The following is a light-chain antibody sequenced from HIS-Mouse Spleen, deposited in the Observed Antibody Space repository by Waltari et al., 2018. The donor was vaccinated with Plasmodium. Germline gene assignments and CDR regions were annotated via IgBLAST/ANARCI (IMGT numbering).Light chain of an antibody. CDR3: CSYAGSYTYV. Sequence: SPGQSLTISSTGTSSDVVGYNYVSWYQQHPGKAPKLMIYDVSKRPSGVPDRFSGSKSGNTASLTISGLQAEDEADYYCCSYAGSYTYVFGTGTKVTVL. J-gene: IGLJ1*01. CDR2: DVS. V-gene: IGLV2-11*01. CDR1: SSDVVGYNY.